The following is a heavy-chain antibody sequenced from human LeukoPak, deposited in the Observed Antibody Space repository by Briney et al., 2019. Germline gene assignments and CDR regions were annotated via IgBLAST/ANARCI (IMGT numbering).Heavy chain of an antibody. J-gene: IGHJ4*02. CDR3: AKGSWRSTSCFDY. V-gene: IGHV3-23*01. CDR2: ISGSGGST. Sequence: GGSLRLSCAASGSTFSSYAISWVRQAPGKGLEWVSAISGSGGSTYYADSVKGRFTISRDNSKNTLYLQMNSLRAEDTAVYYCAKGSWRSTSCFDYWGQGALVTVSS. D-gene: IGHD2-2*01. CDR1: GSTFSSYA.